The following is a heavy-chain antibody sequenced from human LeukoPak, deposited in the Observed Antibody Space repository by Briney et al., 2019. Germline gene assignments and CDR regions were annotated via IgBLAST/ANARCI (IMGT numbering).Heavy chain of an antibody. Sequence: GGSLRLSCAASGFTLSRYWMTWVCQAPGKGGEWVAKIKLDASERYNVRSVQGRFTISRDNANNSLYLQMNSPRAEDTAVYYCATPTAGTWHFDYWGQGTLVTVSS. CDR1: GFTLSRYW. V-gene: IGHV3-7*01. D-gene: IGHD1-1*01. CDR2: IKLDASER. J-gene: IGHJ4*02. CDR3: ATPTAGTWHFDY.